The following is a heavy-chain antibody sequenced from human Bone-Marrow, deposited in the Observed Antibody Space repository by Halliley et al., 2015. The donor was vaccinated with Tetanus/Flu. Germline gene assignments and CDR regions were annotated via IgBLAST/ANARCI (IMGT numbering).Heavy chain of an antibody. CDR1: GFAFSTSS. V-gene: IGHV3-21*01. Sequence: SLRLSCAASGFAFSTSSMNWVRQAPGKRLEWVSSISVSSSFVYYSDAVKGRFSISRDNAKKSLYLQMNSLRAEDTAVYYCAREDDAFDIWGQGTMVTVSS. CDR3: AREDDAFDI. CDR2: ISVSSSFV. J-gene: IGHJ3*02.